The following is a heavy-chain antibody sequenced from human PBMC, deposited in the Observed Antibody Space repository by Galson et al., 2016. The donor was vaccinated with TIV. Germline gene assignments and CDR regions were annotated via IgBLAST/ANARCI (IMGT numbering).Heavy chain of an antibody. Sequence: SLRLSCAASGFTFTSYGMHWARQATGKGLEWVAVIWHDGSNKYYADSVKGRFTISRDNSKNTLYLQMDSLRAEDTAVYYCARVSNPDYHGWGSSWKYWGQGTLVTVSS. J-gene: IGHJ4*02. CDR2: IWHDGSNK. D-gene: IGHD3-10*01. V-gene: IGHV3-33*01. CDR3: ARVSNPDYHGWGSSWKY. CDR1: GFTFTSYG.